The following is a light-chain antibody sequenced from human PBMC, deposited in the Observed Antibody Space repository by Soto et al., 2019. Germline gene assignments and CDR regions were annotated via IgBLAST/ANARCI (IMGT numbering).Light chain of an antibody. V-gene: IGKV1-6*01. J-gene: IGKJ1*01. CDR3: QHYNSYSEA. CDR2: AAS. Sequence: AIQMTQSPSSLSASVGDRVTITCRASQGIRNDLGWYQQKPGKAPKLLIYAASSLQSGVPSRFSGSGSCTDFTLTISSLQPEDFATYYCQHYNSYSEAFGQGTKVELK. CDR1: QGIRND.